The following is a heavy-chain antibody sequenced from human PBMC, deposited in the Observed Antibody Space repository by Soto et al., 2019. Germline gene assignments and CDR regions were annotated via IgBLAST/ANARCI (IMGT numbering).Heavy chain of an antibody. CDR2: VNHSGST. CDR1: GGSFRGYF. V-gene: IGHV4-34*01. J-gene: IGHJ6*02. CDR3: ARGKEVTAVFSYYDKMDV. Sequence: QVHLQQWGEGLLKPSETLSLTCAVYGGSFRGYFWSWIRQPPGQGLEWIGEVNHSGSTNYSPSLKSRVTISVDTSKKQFSLKLSSVTAADTAVYYCARGKEVTAVFSYYDKMDVWGQGTTVTVSS. D-gene: IGHD2-21*02.